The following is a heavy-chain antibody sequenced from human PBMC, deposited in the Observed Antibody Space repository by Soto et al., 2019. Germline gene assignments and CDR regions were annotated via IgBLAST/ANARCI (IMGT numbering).Heavy chain of an antibody. CDR1: GFTFSSYE. J-gene: IGHJ4*02. CDR2: ISSSGSSI. CDR3: ARDTWAGGGSLPFDY. Sequence: PXGFLKLSCSASGFTFSSYEMNWVRQAPGKGLEWVSYISSSGSSIYYADSVKGRFTISRDNAKNSVYLQMNSLRAEDTAVYYCARDTWAGGGSLPFDYSGQGTLVTVSS. V-gene: IGHV3-48*03. D-gene: IGHD2-15*01.